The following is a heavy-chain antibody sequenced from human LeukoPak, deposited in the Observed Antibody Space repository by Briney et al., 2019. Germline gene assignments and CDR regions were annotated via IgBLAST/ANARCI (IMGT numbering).Heavy chain of an antibody. V-gene: IGHV3-74*01. CDR3: ARGYYDSSGYYPGGY. CDR1: GLTFSSYW. J-gene: IGHJ4*02. CDR2: INSDGSIT. Sequence: GGSLRLSCAASGLTFSSYWMHWVRHAPGKGLVWVSRINSDGSITSYADSVKGRFTISRDNAKNTLYLQMNSLRAEDTAVYYCARGYYDSSGYYPGGYWGQGTLVTVSS. D-gene: IGHD3-22*01.